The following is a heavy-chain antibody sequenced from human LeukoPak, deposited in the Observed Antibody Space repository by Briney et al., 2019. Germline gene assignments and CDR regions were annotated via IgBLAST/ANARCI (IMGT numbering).Heavy chain of an antibody. Sequence: PSETLSLTCTVSGGSISSSSYYWGWIRQPPGKGLEWIGSIYYSGSTYYNPSLKSRVTISVDTSKNQFSLKLSSVTAADTAVYYCARDKRGPNYYGSVTGKSYYFDYWGQGTQVTVSS. J-gene: IGHJ4*02. V-gene: IGHV4-39*07. CDR3: ARDKRGPNYYGSVTGKSYYFDY. D-gene: IGHD3-10*01. CDR1: GGSISSSSYY. CDR2: IYYSGST.